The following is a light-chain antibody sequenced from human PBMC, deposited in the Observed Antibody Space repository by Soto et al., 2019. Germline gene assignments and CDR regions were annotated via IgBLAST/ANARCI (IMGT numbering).Light chain of an antibody. V-gene: IGLV4-69*01. J-gene: IGLJ2*01. Sequence: QPVLTQSPSASASLGASVKLTCTLSRGHSNYAIAWHQQQSEKGPRYLMKLNSDGSHSKGDGIPDRFSGSSSGAERYLTISSLQSDDEADYYCQTWGSGIVVFGGGTKLTVL. CDR1: RGHSNYA. CDR2: LNSDGSH. CDR3: QTWGSGIVV.